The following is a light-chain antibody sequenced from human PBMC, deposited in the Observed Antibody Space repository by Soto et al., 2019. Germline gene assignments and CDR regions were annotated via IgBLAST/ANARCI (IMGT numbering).Light chain of an antibody. V-gene: IGLV4-69*01. J-gene: IGLJ3*02. CDR2: LNSDGSH. CDR3: QTWGTAIHDVV. CDR1: SGRSTYA. Sequence: QLVLIQSPSASASLGASVKLTCTLSSGRSTYAIAWHQLQPGKGPRYLMKLNSDGSHRRGDGIPDRFSGSSSGAERHLTISNLQSEDEADYYCQTWGTAIHDVVFGGGTKVTVL.